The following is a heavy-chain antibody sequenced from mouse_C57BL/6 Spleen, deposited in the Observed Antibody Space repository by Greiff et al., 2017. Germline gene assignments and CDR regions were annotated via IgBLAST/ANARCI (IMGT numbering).Heavy chain of an antibody. CDR2: INPNNGGT. J-gene: IGHJ2*01. D-gene: IGHD4-1*01. V-gene: IGHV1-26*01. CDR3: ARRRTWGRDYFDY. Sequence: EVQLQQSGPELVKPGASVKISCKASGYTFTDYYMNWVKQSHGKSLEWIGDINPNNGGTSYNQKFKGKATLTVDKSSSTAYMELRSLTSEDSAVYYCARRRTWGRDYFDYWGQGTTLTVSS. CDR1: GYTFTDYY.